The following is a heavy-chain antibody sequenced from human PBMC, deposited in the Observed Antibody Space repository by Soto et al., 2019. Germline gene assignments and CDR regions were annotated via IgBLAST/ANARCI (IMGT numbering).Heavy chain of an antibody. CDR2: IYPGDSNT. Sequence: GESLKISCKGSGYNFNSYWIGWVRQVPGKGLEWMGIIYPGDSNTKYSPSFRGQVTISVDKSISTAYLQLSSLKASDTAMYYCARIIGYCRNNDCSWTFDIWGQGTMVTVSS. CDR1: GYNFNSYW. CDR3: ARIIGYCRNNDCSWTFDI. D-gene: IGHD2-15*01. V-gene: IGHV5-51*01. J-gene: IGHJ3*02.